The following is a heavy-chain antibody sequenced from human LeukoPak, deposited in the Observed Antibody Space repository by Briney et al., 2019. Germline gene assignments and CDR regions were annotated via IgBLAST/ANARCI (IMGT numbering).Heavy chain of an antibody. CDR3: ARYDRPGGWFDP. CDR1: GGSISSGGYY. V-gene: IGHV4-31*03. CDR2: IYYSGST. Sequence: PSETLSLTYTVSGGSISSGGYYWSWIRQHPGKGLEWIGYIYYSGSTYYNPSLKSRVTISVDTSKNQFSLKLSSVTAADTAVYYCARYDRPGGWFDPWGQGTLVTVSS. D-gene: IGHD2-8*01. J-gene: IGHJ5*02.